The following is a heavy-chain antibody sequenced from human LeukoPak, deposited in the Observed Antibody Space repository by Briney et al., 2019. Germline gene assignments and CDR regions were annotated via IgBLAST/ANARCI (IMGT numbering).Heavy chain of an antibody. Sequence: GGSLRLSCAASGFAFNSYAIHWVRQAPGKGLEWVALISYDGGNKYYADSVRGRCTISRDNSKNTLFLQMNSLRAEDTAVYFCVRSQGGYSYGCDYWGQGTLVTVSS. J-gene: IGHJ4*02. CDR1: GFAFNSYA. CDR3: VRSQGGYSYGCDY. CDR2: ISYDGGNK. D-gene: IGHD5-18*01. V-gene: IGHV3-30-3*01.